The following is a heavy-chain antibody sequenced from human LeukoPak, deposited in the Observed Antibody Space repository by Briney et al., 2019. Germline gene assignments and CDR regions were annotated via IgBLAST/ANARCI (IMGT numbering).Heavy chain of an antibody. Sequence: GRSLRLSCAASGFTFSSYGMHWVRQAPGKGLEWVAVISYDGSNKCYADSVKGRFTISRDNSKNTLYLQMNSLRAEDTAVYYCAKEGGAVACLDYWGQGTLVTVSS. CDR2: ISYDGSNK. CDR1: GFTFSSYG. CDR3: AKEGGAVACLDY. D-gene: IGHD6-19*01. J-gene: IGHJ4*02. V-gene: IGHV3-30*18.